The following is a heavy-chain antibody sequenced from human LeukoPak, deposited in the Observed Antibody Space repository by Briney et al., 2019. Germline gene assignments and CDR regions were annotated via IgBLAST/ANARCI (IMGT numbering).Heavy chain of an antibody. CDR3: ARAGYCSGGSCLVEAFDI. Sequence: AAAVKVSCKASGYTFTSYGISWVRQAPGQGLEWMGWISAYNGNTNYAQKLQGRVTMTTDTSTSTAYMELRSLRSDDRAVYYCARAGYCSGGSCLVEAFDIWGQGTMVTVSS. CDR1: GYTFTSYG. D-gene: IGHD2-15*01. CDR2: ISAYNGNT. V-gene: IGHV1-18*01. J-gene: IGHJ3*02.